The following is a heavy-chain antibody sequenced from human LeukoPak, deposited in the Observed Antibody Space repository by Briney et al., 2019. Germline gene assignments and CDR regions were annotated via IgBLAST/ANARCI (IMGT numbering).Heavy chain of an antibody. J-gene: IGHJ4*02. CDR3: AREGGYNWNDGFDY. CDR2: ISAYNGNT. CDR1: DYTFTSYG. V-gene: IGHV1-18*01. D-gene: IGHD1-20*01. Sequence: GASVKVSCTASDYTFTSYGISWVRQAPGQGLEWMGWISAYNGNTNYAQKLQGRVTMTTDTSTSTAYMELRSLRSDDTAVYYCAREGGYNWNDGFDYWGQGTLVTVSS.